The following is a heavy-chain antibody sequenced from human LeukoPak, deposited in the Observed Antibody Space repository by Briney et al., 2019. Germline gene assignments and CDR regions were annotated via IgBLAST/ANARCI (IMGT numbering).Heavy chain of an antibody. CDR1: GGSFSGYY. Sequence: SETLSLTCAVYGGSFSGYYWSWIRQPPGKGLEWIGEINHSGSTNYNPSLKSRATISVDTSKNQFSLKLSSVTAADTAVYYCARSRVYPFGFRYYFDYWGQGTLVTVSS. D-gene: IGHD5/OR15-5a*01. J-gene: IGHJ4*02. CDR2: INHSGST. V-gene: IGHV4-34*01. CDR3: ARSRVYPFGFRYYFDY.